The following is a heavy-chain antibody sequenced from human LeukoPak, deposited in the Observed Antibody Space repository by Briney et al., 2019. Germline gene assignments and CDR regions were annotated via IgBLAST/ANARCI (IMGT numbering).Heavy chain of an antibody. V-gene: IGHV3-30-3*01. D-gene: IGHD6-13*01. CDR1: GFTFSSYA. CDR3: AREPYISIAAAGGYNWFDP. J-gene: IGHJ5*02. Sequence: GRSLRLSCAASGFTFSSYAMHWVRQAPGKGLEWVAVISYDGSNKYYADSVKGRFTIPRDNSKNTLYLQMNSLRAEDTAVYYCAREPYISIAAAGGYNWFDPWGQGTLVTVSS. CDR2: ISYDGSNK.